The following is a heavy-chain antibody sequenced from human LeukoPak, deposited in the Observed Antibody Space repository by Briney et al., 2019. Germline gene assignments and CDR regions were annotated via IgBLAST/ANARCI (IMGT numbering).Heavy chain of an antibody. D-gene: IGHD1-26*01. CDR2: INAGNGNT. CDR1: GYTFTSYA. V-gene: IGHV1-3*01. CDR3: ATAREYSGSYFYFDY. J-gene: IGHJ4*02. Sequence: ASVKVSCKASGYTFTSYAMHWVRQAPGQRLEWMGWINAGNGNTKYSQKFQGRVTMTEDTSTDTAYMELSSLRSEDTAVYYCATAREYSGSYFYFDYWGQGTLVTVSS.